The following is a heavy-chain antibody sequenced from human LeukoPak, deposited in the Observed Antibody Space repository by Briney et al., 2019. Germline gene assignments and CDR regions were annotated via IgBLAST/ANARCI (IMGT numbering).Heavy chain of an antibody. CDR2: IYYSGST. Sequence: SETLSLTCTVSGDSISSYYWSWTPHPPGEGLGWMGYIYYSGSTNYNPSLKSRATISVDTSKNQFSLKLSSVTAADTGVYYCARHYPYGSGSYSPFYFDYWGQGTLVTVSS. D-gene: IGHD3-10*01. CDR1: GDSISSYY. J-gene: IGHJ4*02. V-gene: IGHV4-59*08. CDR3: ARHYPYGSGSYSPFYFDY.